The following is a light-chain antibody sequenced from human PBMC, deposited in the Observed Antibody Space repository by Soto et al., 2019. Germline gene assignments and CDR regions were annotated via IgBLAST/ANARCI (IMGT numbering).Light chain of an antibody. J-gene: IGKJ4*01. Sequence: DIQMTQSPSSLATSVGDRVTITCRASQGIGTCLDWYQQKPGKDPKLLIYAASTLQSGVPSRFSGSGYGTDVTLVISGRQHEHVETYYCQKYNTAPLTVGGGNRVEIK. CDR2: AAS. CDR3: QKYNTAPLT. CDR1: QGIGTC. V-gene: IGKV1-27*01.